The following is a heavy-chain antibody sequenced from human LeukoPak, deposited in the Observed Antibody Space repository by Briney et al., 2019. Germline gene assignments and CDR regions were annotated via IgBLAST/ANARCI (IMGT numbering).Heavy chain of an antibody. Sequence: SVKVSRKASGGTFSSYAISWVRQAPGQGLEWMGRIIPILGIANYAQKFQGRVTITADKSTSTAYMELSSLRSEDTAVYYCARGYSGYDSLGYWGQGTLVTISS. V-gene: IGHV1-69*04. CDR3: ARGYSGYDSLGY. CDR1: GGTFSSYA. D-gene: IGHD5-12*01. J-gene: IGHJ4*02. CDR2: IIPILGIA.